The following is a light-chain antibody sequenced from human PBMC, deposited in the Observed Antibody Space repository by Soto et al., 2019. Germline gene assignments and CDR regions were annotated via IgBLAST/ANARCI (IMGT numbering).Light chain of an antibody. Sequence: DIQMTQAPSSLSAYVGDRVTITCRASQSISNYLNWYQQKPGQAPKLLIYAASSLQSGVPSRFSGSGSGTDFTLTISSLQPEDFATYYCQQSYSTPPYPFGQATKLEIK. V-gene: IGKV1-39*01. CDR3: QQSYSTPPYP. CDR2: AAS. J-gene: IGKJ2*01. CDR1: QSISNY.